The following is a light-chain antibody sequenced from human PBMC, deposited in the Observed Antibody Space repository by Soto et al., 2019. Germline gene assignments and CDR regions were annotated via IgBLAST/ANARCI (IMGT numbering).Light chain of an antibody. CDR3: QHYFTFPFS. CDR2: AAS. Sequence: DVHLTQSPSSLSASVGDRVTITCQASQDISTDLTWYQQEPGKAPKVLVYAASKLETGVPSRFSGSGSETHVTLTINSLRPEDFATYYCQHYFTFPFSFGPGTKVDV. V-gene: IGKV1-33*01. J-gene: IGKJ3*01. CDR1: QDISTD.